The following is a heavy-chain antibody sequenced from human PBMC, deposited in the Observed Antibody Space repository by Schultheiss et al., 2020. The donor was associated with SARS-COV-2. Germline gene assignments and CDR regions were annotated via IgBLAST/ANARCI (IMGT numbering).Heavy chain of an antibody. CDR1: GFTFSTYT. Sequence: GGSLRLSCAASGFTFSTYTMHWVRQAPGKGLEWVAAISFDGSNKYYADSVKGRFTISRDNSKKTLYLQMNSLRAEDTAVYYCARDRRFDYWGQGTLVTVSS. V-gene: IGHV3-30*01. CDR3: ARDRRFDY. J-gene: IGHJ4*02. CDR2: ISFDGSNK.